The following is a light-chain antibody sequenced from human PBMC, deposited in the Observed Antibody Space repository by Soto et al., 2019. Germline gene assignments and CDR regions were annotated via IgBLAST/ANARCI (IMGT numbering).Light chain of an antibody. CDR3: QKYSKWPIT. CDR1: QSVSNN. V-gene: IGKV3-15*01. CDR2: GAS. J-gene: IGKJ5*01. Sequence: EIVMTQSPGTLSLSPGERATLSCRASQSVSNNYLAWYQQKPGQAPRLLIYGASTRATGIPARFSGSGSETEFTLTITSLQSEDFAVYHCQKYSKWPITCGQGTRREIK.